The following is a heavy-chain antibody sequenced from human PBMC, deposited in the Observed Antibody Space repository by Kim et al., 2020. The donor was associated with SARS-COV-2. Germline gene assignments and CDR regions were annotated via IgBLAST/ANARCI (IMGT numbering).Heavy chain of an antibody. D-gene: IGHD1-1*01. J-gene: IGHJ4*02. CDR2: IGWNSESI. CDR3: VKDFYPLETSSSSDS. V-gene: IGHV3-9*01. Sequence: GGSLRLSCAASGFKFDDYAMYWVRQVPGKGLEWVSGIGWNSESIAYADSVKGRFTISRDNPKKSLYLQMNSLTATDTAFYYCVKDFYPLETSSSSDSWGQGTLVTVSS. CDR1: GFKFDDYA.